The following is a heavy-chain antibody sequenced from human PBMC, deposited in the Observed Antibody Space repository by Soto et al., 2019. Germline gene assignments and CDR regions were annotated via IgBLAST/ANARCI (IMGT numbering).Heavy chain of an antibody. CDR1: GGSFNDFY. J-gene: IGHJ4*02. V-gene: IGHV4-34*01. Sequence: PSETLSLTCAVYGGSFNDFYWSWIRQTPGKGLEWIGEINHSGSTNYNPSLKSRVTISVETSKKQFSLKLSSVTAADTAVYYCVRVPDYWGQGTLVTVSS. CDR2: INHSGST. CDR3: VRVPDY.